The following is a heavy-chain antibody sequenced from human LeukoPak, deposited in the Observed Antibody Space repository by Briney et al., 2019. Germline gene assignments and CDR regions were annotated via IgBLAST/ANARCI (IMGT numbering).Heavy chain of an antibody. J-gene: IGHJ4*02. CDR3: SGVVTTLYY. Sequence: GGSLRLSCAASGFTFWNYAMHWVRQASGKGLEWVGRIGTTADNYATAYAASVKGRFTISRDDSKNTAYLQMNSLKTEDTAVYYCSGVVTTLYYWGQGTLVTVSS. D-gene: IGHD2-21*02. V-gene: IGHV3-73*01. CDR2: IGTTADNYAT. CDR1: GFTFWNYA.